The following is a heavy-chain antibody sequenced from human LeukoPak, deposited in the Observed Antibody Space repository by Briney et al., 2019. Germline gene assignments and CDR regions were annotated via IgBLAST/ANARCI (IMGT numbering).Heavy chain of an antibody. J-gene: IGHJ4*02. D-gene: IGHD2-15*01. Sequence: GGSLRLSCAASGFTFSSHAMHWVRQAPGKGLEWVALISYDARDKNTIDPVKGRFTISRDNSKNTLYLQMNSLRAEDTAVYYCAREGGYCSSGACYHLSYFDYWGQGTLVTVSS. CDR1: GFTFSSHA. CDR3: AREGGYCSSGACYHLSYFDY. CDR2: ISYDARDK. V-gene: IGHV3-30*04.